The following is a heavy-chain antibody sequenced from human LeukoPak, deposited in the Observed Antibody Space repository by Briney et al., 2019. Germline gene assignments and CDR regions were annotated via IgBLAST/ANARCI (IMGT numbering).Heavy chain of an antibody. D-gene: IGHD3-22*01. V-gene: IGHV3-33*01. CDR1: GFTFSIYA. CDR3: ASYVEPKYYYDSSGYPY. Sequence: PGGSLRLSCAASGFTFSIYAMHWVRQAPGKGLEWVAVIWYDGSNKYYADSVKGRFTISRDNSKNTLYLQMNSLRAEDTAVYYCASYVEPKYYYDSSGYPYWGQGTLVTVSS. CDR2: IWYDGSNK. J-gene: IGHJ4*02.